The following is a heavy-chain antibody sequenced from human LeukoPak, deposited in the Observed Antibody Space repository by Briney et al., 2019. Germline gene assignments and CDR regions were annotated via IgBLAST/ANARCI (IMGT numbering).Heavy chain of an antibody. CDR3: ARLYSSRRNWFDP. J-gene: IGHJ5*02. D-gene: IGHD6-13*01. Sequence: GGSLRLSCVASGFTFSSYWMHWVRQDPRKGLVWVSRINGDGRNINYADSVRGRFTISRDNAKNTLYLQMNSLRAEDTAVYYCARLYSSRRNWFDPWGQGTLVTVSS. CDR2: INGDGRNI. V-gene: IGHV3-74*01. CDR1: GFTFSSYW.